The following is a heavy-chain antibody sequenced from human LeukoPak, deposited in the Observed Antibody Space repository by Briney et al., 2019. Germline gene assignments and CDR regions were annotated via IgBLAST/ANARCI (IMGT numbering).Heavy chain of an antibody. V-gene: IGHV3-64*01. CDR2: ITSNGGRT. CDR3: ARGAASGGYDY. Sequence: GGFLSLSCAASGFIFSDYDVHWVRQAPWKGLEFVSAITSNGGRTFYANSVKGRFTISRDNSKNALYLQMDSLRADDMAVYYCARGAASGGYDYWGQGALVTVSS. D-gene: IGHD3-10*01. J-gene: IGHJ4*02. CDR1: GFIFSDYD.